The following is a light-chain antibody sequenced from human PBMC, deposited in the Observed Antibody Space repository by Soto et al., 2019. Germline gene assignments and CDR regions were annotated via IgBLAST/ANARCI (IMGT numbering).Light chain of an antibody. Sequence: EIVMTQSPATLSVSPGEKATFSCRASQSLNNNLAWYQQKPGQGPRLLIYFASTRATGIPARFSGSGSGTEFSLTISSLQSEDFASYYCQQYSAWPLTFGGGTKVETK. J-gene: IGKJ4*01. CDR3: QQYSAWPLT. CDR2: FAS. V-gene: IGKV3-15*01. CDR1: QSLNNN.